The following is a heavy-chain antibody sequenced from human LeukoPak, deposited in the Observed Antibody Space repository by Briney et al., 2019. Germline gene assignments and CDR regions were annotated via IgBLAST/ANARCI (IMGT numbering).Heavy chain of an antibody. CDR2: INPSSGGT. CDR3: AKEFPSGATRDLDY. CDR1: GYSFTASY. V-gene: IGHV1-2*02. J-gene: IGHJ4*02. Sequence: ASVKVSCKASGYSFTASYMHWVRQAPGQGLEWLGWINPSSGGTKYAPKFQGRVTLTRDTSINTAYMELTSLRSDDTAMYYCAKEFPSGATRDLDYWGQGTLVTVCS. D-gene: IGHD1-26*01.